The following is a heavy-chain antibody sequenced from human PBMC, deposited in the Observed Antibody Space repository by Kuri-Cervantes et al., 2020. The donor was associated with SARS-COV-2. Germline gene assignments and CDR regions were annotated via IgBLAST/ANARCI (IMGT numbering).Heavy chain of an antibody. CDR2: INPSGGST. V-gene: IGHV1-46*03. J-gene: IGHJ5*02. CDR3: ARDRGPNNWTLRWFDP. Sequence: ASVKVSCKASGYTLTSYGISWVRQAPGQGLEWMGIINPSGGSTSYAQKFQGRVTMTRDTSTSTVYMELSSLRSEDTAVYYCARDRGPNNWTLRWFDPWGQGTLVTVSS. CDR1: GYTLTSYG. D-gene: IGHD1-20*01.